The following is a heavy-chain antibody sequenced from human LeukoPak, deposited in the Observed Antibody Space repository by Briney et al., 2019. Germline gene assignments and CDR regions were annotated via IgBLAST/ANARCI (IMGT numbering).Heavy chain of an antibody. Sequence: GGSLRLSCAASGFTFSSYWMNWARQAPGKGLEWVASINHNGNVNYYVDSVKGRFTISRDNAKNSLYLQMSNLRAEDTAVHFCARGGGLDVWGQGATVTVSS. J-gene: IGHJ6*02. D-gene: IGHD3-16*01. CDR1: GFTFSSYW. CDR2: INHNGNVN. CDR3: ARGGGLDV. V-gene: IGHV3-7*03.